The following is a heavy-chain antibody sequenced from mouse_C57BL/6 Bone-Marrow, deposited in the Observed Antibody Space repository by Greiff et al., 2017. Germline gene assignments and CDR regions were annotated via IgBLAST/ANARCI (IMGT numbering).Heavy chain of an antibody. CDR2: ISNGGGST. CDR3: ARRFDDYVVSWFAY. V-gene: IGHV5-12*01. CDR1: GFTFSDYY. Sequence: EVQVVESGGGLVQPGGSLKLSCAASGFTFSDYYMYWVRQTPEKRLEWVAYISNGGGSTYYPDTVKGRFTISRDNAKNTLYLQMSRLKSEDTAMYYCARRFDDYVVSWFAYWGQGTLVTVSA. D-gene: IGHD2-4*01. J-gene: IGHJ3*01.